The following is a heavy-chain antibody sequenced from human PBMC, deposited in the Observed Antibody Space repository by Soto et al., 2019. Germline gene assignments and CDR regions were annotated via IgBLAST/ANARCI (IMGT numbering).Heavy chain of an antibody. J-gene: IGHJ3*02. CDR1: GFTFSSYT. V-gene: IGHV3-21*01. D-gene: IGHD6-13*01. CDR2: FGSSSSYI. CDR3: ARGSYSSSGSYAYDI. Sequence: EVQLVESGGGLVKPGGSLRLSCAASGFTFSSYTMNWVRQAPGKGLEWVSSFGSSSSYIYYADSVKGRFTISRDNAKNSLYLQMNSLRAEDTAMYYCARGSYSSSGSYAYDIWGQGTMVTVSS.